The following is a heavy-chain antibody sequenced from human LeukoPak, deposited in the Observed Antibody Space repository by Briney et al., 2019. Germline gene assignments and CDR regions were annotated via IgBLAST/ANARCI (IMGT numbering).Heavy chain of an antibody. CDR3: ARGAQGLFDY. Sequence: PSETLSLTCTVSGDSISSSYWSWIRRPAGKGLEWIGRIYTTERTNYNPSLKSRVTMSVDTSKNQFSLKLSSVTAADTAVYYCARGAQGLFDYWGQGTLVTVS. J-gene: IGHJ4*02. CDR1: GDSISSSY. V-gene: IGHV4-4*07. CDR2: IYTTERT.